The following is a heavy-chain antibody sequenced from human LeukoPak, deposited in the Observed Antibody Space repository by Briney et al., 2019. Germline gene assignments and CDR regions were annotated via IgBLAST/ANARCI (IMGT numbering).Heavy chain of an antibody. CDR3: ARGVATIET. V-gene: IGHV3-30*03. Sequence: PGGSLRLSCAASGFTFSSYAMHWVRQAPGKGLEWVAVISYDGSNKYYADSVKGRFTISRDNSKNTLYLQMNSLRAEDTAVYYCARGVATIETWGQGTLVTVSS. J-gene: IGHJ5*02. CDR2: ISYDGSNK. CDR1: GFTFSSYA. D-gene: IGHD5-12*01.